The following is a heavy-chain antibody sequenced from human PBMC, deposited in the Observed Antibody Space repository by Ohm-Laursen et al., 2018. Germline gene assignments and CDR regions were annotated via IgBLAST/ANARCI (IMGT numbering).Heavy chain of an antibody. D-gene: IGHD6-6*01. CDR2: ISYDGNKK. Sequence: SLRLSCAASGFTFSSYGMHWVRQAPGKGLEWVALISYDGNKKYYADSVKGRFTISRDNAKNTLDLQMNSLRADDTAVYYCARNAAPRGGSSSAGTYYYGLDVWGQGTTVTVSS. J-gene: IGHJ6*02. CDR1: GFTFSSYG. V-gene: IGHV3-30*03. CDR3: ARNAAPRGGSSSAGTYYYGLDV.